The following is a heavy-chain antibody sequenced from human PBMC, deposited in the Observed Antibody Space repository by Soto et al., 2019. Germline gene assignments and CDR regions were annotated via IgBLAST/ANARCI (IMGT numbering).Heavy chain of an antibody. J-gene: IGHJ4*02. CDR3: ARTGMRQLVLWLGY. CDR1: GYTFTSYD. D-gene: IGHD6-13*01. Sequence: SVKVSCKASGYTFTSYDINWVRQATGQGLEWMGWMNPNSGNTKYSQKFQGRVTITRDTSASTAYMELSSLRSEDTAVYYCARTGMRQLVLWLGYWGQGXLVTVSS. V-gene: IGHV1-8*01. CDR2: MNPNSGNT.